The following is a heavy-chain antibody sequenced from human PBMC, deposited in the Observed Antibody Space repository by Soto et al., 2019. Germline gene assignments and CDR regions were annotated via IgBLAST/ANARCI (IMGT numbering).Heavy chain of an antibody. D-gene: IGHD1-26*01. CDR1: GYTFTGYY. CDR2: INPNSGGT. Sequence: ASVKVSCKASGYTFTGYYMHWVRQAPGQGLEWMGWINPNSGGTNYAQKFQGWVTMTRDTSISTAYMELSRLRSDDTAVYYCARDQRVWELQKKGYYYYGMDVWGQGTTVTVSS. V-gene: IGHV1-2*04. J-gene: IGHJ6*02. CDR3: ARDQRVWELQKKGYYYYGMDV.